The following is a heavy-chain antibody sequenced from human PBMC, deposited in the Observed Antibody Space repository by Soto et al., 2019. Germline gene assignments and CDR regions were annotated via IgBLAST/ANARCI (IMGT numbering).Heavy chain of an antibody. V-gene: IGHV3-23*01. Sequence: EVQLLESGGGLVQPGGSLSLSCAASGFTFSSYAMSWVRQAPGKGLEWVSAISGSGGSTYYADSVKGRFTISSDNSKNTLYLQMNSLRAEDTAVYYCALNWNYGVFDYWGQGTLVTVSS. CDR1: GFTFSSYA. CDR2: ISGSGGST. D-gene: IGHD1-7*01. J-gene: IGHJ4*02. CDR3: ALNWNYGVFDY.